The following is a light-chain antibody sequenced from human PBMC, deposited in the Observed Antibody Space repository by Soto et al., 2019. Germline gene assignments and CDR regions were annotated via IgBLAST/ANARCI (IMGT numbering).Light chain of an antibody. J-gene: IGLJ3*02. Sequence: QPVLTQPPSASGTPGQTVTISCSGSSSNIGSNTVNWYQHLPGTAPKLLIYDNDQRPSGVPERFSGSKSGTSASLAISGLQSEDEADYYCASWDVSLNGFWVFGGGTKLTVL. CDR1: SSNIGSNT. CDR2: DND. V-gene: IGLV1-44*01. CDR3: ASWDVSLNGFWV.